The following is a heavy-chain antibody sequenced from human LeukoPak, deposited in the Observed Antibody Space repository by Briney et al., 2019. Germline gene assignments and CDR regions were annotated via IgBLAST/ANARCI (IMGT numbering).Heavy chain of an antibody. Sequence: PSETLSLTCTVSGGSISSYYWSWIRQPPGKGLEWIGYIYYSGSTNYNPSPKSRVTISVDTPKNQFSLKLSSVTAADTAVYYCARGDDWTNYFDYWGQGTLVTVSS. J-gene: IGHJ4*02. CDR1: GGSISSYY. CDR3: ARGDDWTNYFDY. D-gene: IGHD3-9*01. CDR2: IYYSGST. V-gene: IGHV4-59*01.